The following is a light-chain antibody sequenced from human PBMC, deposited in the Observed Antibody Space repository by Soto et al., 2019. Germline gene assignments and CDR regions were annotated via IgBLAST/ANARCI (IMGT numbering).Light chain of an antibody. CDR1: KSVSSN. J-gene: IGKJ2*01. Sequence: EIVMTQSPATLSVSPGDRATLSCRASKSVSSNLAWYQQKPGQAPRLLIYGASTRATGIPARFSGSGSGTEFTLTISSLQSEDFAVYYCQQYNYWPPLYTFGQGTKLEIK. V-gene: IGKV3-15*01. CDR3: QQYNYWPPLYT. CDR2: GAS.